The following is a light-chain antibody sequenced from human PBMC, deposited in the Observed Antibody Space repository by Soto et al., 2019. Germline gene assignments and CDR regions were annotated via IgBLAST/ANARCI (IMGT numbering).Light chain of an antibody. CDR3: ATWDDSLNGLV. Sequence: QSVLTQPASVSGSPGQSITISCTGTNNDVGGHMYVSWYQHQAGKVPKLIIYEIDNRPSGVSDRFSGSKSGNTASLAISGLQSDDEADYHCATWDDSLNGLVFGGGTKLTVL. V-gene: IGLV2-14*01. CDR2: EID. CDR1: NNDVGGHMY. J-gene: IGLJ3*02.